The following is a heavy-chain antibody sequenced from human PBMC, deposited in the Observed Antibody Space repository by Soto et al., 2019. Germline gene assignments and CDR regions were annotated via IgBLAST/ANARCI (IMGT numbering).Heavy chain of an antibody. CDR2: ISDDGRT. D-gene: IGHD2-8*02. Sequence: PGGSLRLSCVASGFSVDNIFMSWVRQAPGKGLQWVSTISDDGRTYYADSVKGRLSLSRDKSRNTLYLQMNRLRVEDTAVYYCSRDHSSGGYDYRGQGSLVTVSS. CDR1: GFSVDNIF. CDR3: SRDHSSGGYDY. J-gene: IGHJ4*02. V-gene: IGHV3-53*01.